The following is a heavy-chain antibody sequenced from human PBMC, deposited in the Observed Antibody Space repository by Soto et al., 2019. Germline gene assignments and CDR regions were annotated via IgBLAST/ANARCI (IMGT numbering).Heavy chain of an antibody. CDR1: GGSISSGGYY. V-gene: IGHV4-31*03. CDR3: ARAPILRYFDWLPYYGMDV. Sequence: PSETLSLTCTVSGGSISSGGYYWSWIRQHPGKGLEWIGYIYYSGSTYYNPSLKSRVTISVDTSKNQFSLKLSSVTAADTAVYYCARAPILRYFDWLPYYGMDVWGQGTTVTVSS. D-gene: IGHD3-9*01. CDR2: IYYSGST. J-gene: IGHJ6*02.